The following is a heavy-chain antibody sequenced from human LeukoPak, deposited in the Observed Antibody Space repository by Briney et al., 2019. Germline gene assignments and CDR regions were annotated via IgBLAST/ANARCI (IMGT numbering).Heavy chain of an antibody. CDR1: GDSVSSNSAA. J-gene: IGHJ5*02. V-gene: IGHV6-1*01. D-gene: IGHD3-10*01. CDR3: ARVCCYFDSGSNPNWFDP. CDR2: TYYRSKWYN. Sequence: SQTLSLTCAISGDSVSSNSAAWNWIRQSPSRGLEWLGRTYYRSKWYNDYAVSVKSRITINPDTSKNQFSLRLSSVTAADTAVYYCARVCCYFDSGSNPNWFDPWGQGTLVTVPS.